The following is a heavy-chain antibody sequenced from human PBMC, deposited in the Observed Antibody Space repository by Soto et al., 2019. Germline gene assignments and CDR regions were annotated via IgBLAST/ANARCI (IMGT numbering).Heavy chain of an antibody. CDR1: GFTFSNYW. V-gene: IGHV3-74*01. Sequence: EVQLVESGGGLVQPGGSLRLSCAASGFTFSNYWMDWVRQAPGKGLVWVPRIKRDGSSISYADSVKGRVTISRDNAKNTLYLQMNSLRAEDTAVYYCARDGGRGGDLDYWGQGTLVTVSS. CDR2: IKRDGSSI. CDR3: ARDGGRGGDLDY. J-gene: IGHJ4*02. D-gene: IGHD2-21*02.